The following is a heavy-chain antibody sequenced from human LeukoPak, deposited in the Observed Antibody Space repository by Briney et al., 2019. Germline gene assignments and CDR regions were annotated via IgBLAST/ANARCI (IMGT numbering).Heavy chain of an antibody. D-gene: IGHD5-18*01. CDR3: ARASVETAMAELQNFDY. V-gene: IGHV1-2*02. J-gene: IGHJ4*02. Sequence: ASLRVSSTASGYTLTVDYMHWVRHAPGQGLERMGWINPNSGGTNYAQKFQGRVTMTRGTSISTAYMELSRLRSDDTAVYYCARASVETAMAELQNFDYWGQGTLVTVSS. CDR1: GYTLTVDY. CDR2: INPNSGGT.